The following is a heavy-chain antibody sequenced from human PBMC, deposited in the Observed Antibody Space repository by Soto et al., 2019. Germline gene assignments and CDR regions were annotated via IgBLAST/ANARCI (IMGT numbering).Heavy chain of an antibody. Sequence: GGSLRLSCAASGFTFSSYAMHWVRQAPGKGLEWVAVISYDGSNKYYADSVKGRFTISRDISKNTLYLQMNSLRAEDTAVYYCARSYYIAARTSFDYWGQGTLVTVSS. V-gene: IGHV3-30-3*01. CDR3: ARSYYIAARTSFDY. CDR1: GFTFSSYA. D-gene: IGHD6-6*01. J-gene: IGHJ4*02. CDR2: ISYDGSNK.